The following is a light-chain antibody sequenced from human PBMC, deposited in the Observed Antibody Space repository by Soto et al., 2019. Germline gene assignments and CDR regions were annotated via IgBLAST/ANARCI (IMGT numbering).Light chain of an antibody. CDR2: GNS. V-gene: IGLV1-40*01. Sequence: QSVLTQLHSVSGAPGQRVTISFTGSSSNIGAGYDVHWYQQLPGTAPKLLIYGNSNRPSGVPDRFSGSKSGTSASLAITGLQAEDEADYYCHSYDSSLSGYVFGTGTKLTVL. J-gene: IGLJ1*01. CDR1: SSNIGAGYD. CDR3: HSYDSSLSGYV.